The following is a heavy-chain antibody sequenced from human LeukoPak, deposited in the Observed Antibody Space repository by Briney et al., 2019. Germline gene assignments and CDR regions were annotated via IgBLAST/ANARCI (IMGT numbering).Heavy chain of an antibody. CDR2: FDPEDAER. V-gene: IGHV1-24*01. J-gene: IGHJ1*01. CDR3: ATDKRQYNILTAYFKAEYFQY. D-gene: IGHD3-9*01. CDR1: GYTLTELS. Sequence: ASVKVSCKVSGYTLTELSIHWVRQAPGKGLEWMGGFDPEDAERIHAQRLQGRVTMTEDPSTDTAYMELSGLSSEDTAVYYCATDKRQYNILTAYFKAEYFQYWGQGTLVTVSA.